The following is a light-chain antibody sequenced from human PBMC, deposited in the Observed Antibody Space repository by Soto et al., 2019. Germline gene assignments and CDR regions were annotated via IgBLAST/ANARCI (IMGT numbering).Light chain of an antibody. Sequence: EIVLTQSPGTLSLSPGDRATLSCRASQSVTSTYLAWYQQKPGQAPRLLIYGTSSRATGTPDRFSGSGSGTDFTLTINRVEPDDSAVYYCQQYDRSPPWTFGQGTKVEI. V-gene: IGKV3-20*01. J-gene: IGKJ1*01. CDR2: GTS. CDR1: QSVTSTY. CDR3: QQYDRSPPWT.